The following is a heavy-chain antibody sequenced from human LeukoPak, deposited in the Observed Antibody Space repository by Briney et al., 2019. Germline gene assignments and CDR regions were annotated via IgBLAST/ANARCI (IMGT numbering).Heavy chain of an antibody. D-gene: IGHD2-15*01. J-gene: IGHJ4*02. CDR3: ARITVVTGYYFDC. V-gene: IGHV4-39*01. Sequence: SETLSLTCTVSGGSISSSSYYWGWLRQPPGKGLEWIGRIYYSGSTYYNPSLKSRVTISVDTSKNQFSLKLGSVTAADTAVYYCARITVVTGYYFDCGGEGTLVTVSS. CDR2: IYYSGST. CDR1: GGSISSSSYY.